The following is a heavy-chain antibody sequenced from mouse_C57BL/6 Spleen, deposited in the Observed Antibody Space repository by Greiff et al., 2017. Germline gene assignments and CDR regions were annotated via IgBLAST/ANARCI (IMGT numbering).Heavy chain of an antibody. J-gene: IGHJ4*01. V-gene: IGHV1-64*01. CDR1: GYTFTSYW. D-gene: IGHD1-1*01. CDR3: ARDYGRGGYAMDY. CDR2: IHPNSGST. Sequence: QVQLQQPGAELVKPGASVKLSCKASGYTFTSYWMHWVKQRPGQGLEWIGMIHPNSGSTNYNEKFKSKATLTVDKSSSTAYMQLSSLTSEDSAVYYWARDYGRGGYAMDYWGQGTSVTVSS.